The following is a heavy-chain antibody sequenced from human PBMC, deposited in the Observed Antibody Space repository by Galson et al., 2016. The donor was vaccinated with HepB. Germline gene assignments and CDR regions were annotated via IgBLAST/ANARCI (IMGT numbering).Heavy chain of an antibody. J-gene: IGHJ4*02. Sequence: SVKVSCKASGGTFSTYVISWVRQAPGRGLEWMGGIIPLFGTANYAQKFQGRVTITADKSTSTVYMKLSSLRSEDTAVYYCARAGGGNHRPLDYWGQGTLVTVSS. V-gene: IGHV1-69*06. D-gene: IGHD4-23*01. CDR1: GGTFSTYV. CDR2: IIPLFGTA. CDR3: ARAGGGNHRPLDY.